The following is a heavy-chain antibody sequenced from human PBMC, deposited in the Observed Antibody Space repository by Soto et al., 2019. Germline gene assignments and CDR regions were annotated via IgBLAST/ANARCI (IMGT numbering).Heavy chain of an antibody. J-gene: IGHJ6*03. CDR3: ARGRSKWGFYYMDV. CDR2: INRSGST. Sequence: QVQLQQWGAGLLKPSETLSLTCAVYGGSFSGYYWSWIRQPPGKGLEWIGEINRSGSTNYNPALKSRVTISVNTCKNQFSLNLSSGTAADRAVYYCARGRSKWGFYYMDVWSIGTTVTVSS. CDR1: GGSFSGYY. V-gene: IGHV4-34*01. D-gene: IGHD7-27*01.